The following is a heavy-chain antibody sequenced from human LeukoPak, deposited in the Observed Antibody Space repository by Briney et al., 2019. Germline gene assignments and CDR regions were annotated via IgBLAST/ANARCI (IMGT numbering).Heavy chain of an antibody. CDR3: ARAYNWNDGIDY. D-gene: IGHD1-20*01. CDR2: IIPIFGTA. CDR1: GGTFSSYA. V-gene: IGHV1-69*13. Sequence: ASVKVSCKASGGTFSSYAISWVRQAPGQRLEWMGGIIPIFGTANYAQKFQGRVTITADESTSTAYMELSSLRSEDTAVYYCARAYNWNDGIDYWGQGTLVTVSS. J-gene: IGHJ4*02.